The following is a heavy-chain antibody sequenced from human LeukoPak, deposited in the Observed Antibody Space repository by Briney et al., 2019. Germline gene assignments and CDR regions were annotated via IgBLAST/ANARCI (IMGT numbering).Heavy chain of an antibody. J-gene: IGHJ4*02. CDR2: ISHDGSNK. CDR1: GINFRSYG. V-gene: IGHV3-30*03. D-gene: IGHD5-18*01. CDR3: ARGARGYNYGYDELDY. Sequence: GGSLRLSCAGSGINFRSYGMHWVRQAPGKGLAWVAVISHDGSNKHYADSVKGRFTISRDNSKSTLYLQMNSLRAEDTAVYYCARGARGYNYGYDELDYWGQGTLVTVSS.